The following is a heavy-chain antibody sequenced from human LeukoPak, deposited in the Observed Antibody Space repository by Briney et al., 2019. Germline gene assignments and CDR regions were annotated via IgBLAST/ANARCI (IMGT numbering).Heavy chain of an antibody. CDR1: GGSISSGGYY. D-gene: IGHD6-13*01. J-gene: IGHJ4*02. CDR2: IYYSGST. CDR3: ARRRSSSWYKGDYFDY. V-gene: IGHV4-31*03. Sequence: PSQTLSLTCTVSGGSISSGGYYWSWIRQHPGKGLEWIGYIYYSGSTDYNPSLKSRVTISVDTSKNQFSLKLSSVTAADTAVYYCARRRSSSWYKGDYFDYWGQGTLVTVSS.